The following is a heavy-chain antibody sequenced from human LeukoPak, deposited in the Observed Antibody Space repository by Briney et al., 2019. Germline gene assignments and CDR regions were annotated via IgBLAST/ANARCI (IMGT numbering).Heavy chain of an antibody. V-gene: IGHV3-43*02. J-gene: IGHJ4*02. Sequence: GGSLRLSCAASGFTFDDYAMHWVRQAPGKGLEWVSLISGDGGSTYYADSVKGRFTISRDNSKNSLYLQMNSLRTEDTALYYCAKHNYDILTGPFDYWGQGTLVTVSS. CDR2: ISGDGGST. CDR3: AKHNYDILTGPFDY. D-gene: IGHD3-9*01. CDR1: GFTFDDYA.